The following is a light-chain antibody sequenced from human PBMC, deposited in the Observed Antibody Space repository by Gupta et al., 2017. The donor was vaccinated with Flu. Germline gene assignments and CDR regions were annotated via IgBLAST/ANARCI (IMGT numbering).Light chain of an antibody. CDR2: GTS. J-gene: IGKJ2*01. Sequence: DTLSVSPGGSGTRSCRAGESVGRNFLVWYQQKPGQAPRVLIYGTSYRATGIPDRFSGGGSGTDFTLTINRREPEDCGLYYCHQEKNSPFTFGQGTXMEIK. CDR3: HQEKNSPFT. CDR1: ESVGRNF. V-gene: IGKV3-20*01.